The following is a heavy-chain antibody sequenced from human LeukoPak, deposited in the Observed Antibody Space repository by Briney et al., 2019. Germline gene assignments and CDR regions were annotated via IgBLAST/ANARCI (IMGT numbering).Heavy chain of an antibody. Sequence: GGSLRLSCAASGFTFSSYTMNWVRQAPGKGLEWVSSISSSGGYIYYADSVKGRFTISRDNAKNSLYLQMNSLRAEDTAVYYCARDLLSGMVRGVNFDYWGQGTLVTVSS. D-gene: IGHD3-10*01. J-gene: IGHJ4*02. V-gene: IGHV3-21*01. CDR3: ARDLLSGMVRGVNFDY. CDR1: GFTFSSYT. CDR2: ISSSGGYI.